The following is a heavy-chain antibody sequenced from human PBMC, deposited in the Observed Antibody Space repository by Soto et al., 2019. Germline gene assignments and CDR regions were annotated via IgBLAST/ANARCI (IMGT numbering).Heavy chain of an antibody. J-gene: IGHJ6*02. Sequence: GESLKISCKGSGYSFTSYWIARVRQMPGKGLEWMGIIYPGDSDTRYSPSFQGQVTISADKSISTAYLQWSSLKASDTAMYYCARLGSYGDYAYGNYYYYGMDVWGQGTTVTVSS. CDR1: GYSFTSYW. V-gene: IGHV5-51*01. CDR2: IYPGDSDT. CDR3: ARLGSYGDYAYGNYYYYGMDV. D-gene: IGHD4-17*01.